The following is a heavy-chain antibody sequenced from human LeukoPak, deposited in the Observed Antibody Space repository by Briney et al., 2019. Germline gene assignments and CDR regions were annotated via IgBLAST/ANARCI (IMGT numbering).Heavy chain of an antibody. CDR1: GFTFSSYA. CDR3: AKDRRYYDSSGYYDY. Sequence: GGSLRLSCAASGFTFSSYAMSWVRQAPGRGLEWVSAISGSGGSTYYADSVKGRFTISRDNSKNTLYLQMNSLRAEDTAVYYCAKDRRYYDSSGYYDYWGQGTLVTVSS. J-gene: IGHJ4*02. V-gene: IGHV3-23*01. CDR2: ISGSGGST. D-gene: IGHD3-22*01.